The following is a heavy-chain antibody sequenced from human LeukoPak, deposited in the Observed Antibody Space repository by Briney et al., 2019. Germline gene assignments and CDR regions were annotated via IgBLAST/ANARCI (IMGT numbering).Heavy chain of an antibody. J-gene: IGHJ5*02. D-gene: IGHD3-16*01. CDR1: GFIFSNVW. Sequence: GGSLRLSCAASGFIFSNVWMSWVRQAPGKGLEWVANIKQDGSQNYYVDSVKGRFTISRDTARNSLHLQINSLRAEDTAMYYCAREGSGRRLVPWGQGTLVSVSS. CDR3: AREGSGRRLVP. CDR2: IKQDGSQN. V-gene: IGHV3-7*01.